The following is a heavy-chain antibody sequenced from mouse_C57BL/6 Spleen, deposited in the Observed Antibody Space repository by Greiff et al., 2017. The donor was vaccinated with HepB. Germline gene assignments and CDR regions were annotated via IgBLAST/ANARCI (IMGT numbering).Heavy chain of an antibody. Sequence: QVQLQQPGAELVMPGASVKLSCKASGYTFTSYWMHWVKQRPGQGLEWIGEIDPSDSYTNYNQKFKGKSTLTVDKSSSTAYMQLSSLTSEDSAVYYCARELNGTVDYWGQGTTLTVSS. CDR2: IDPSDSYT. CDR1: GYTFTSYW. J-gene: IGHJ2*01. D-gene: IGHD1-3*01. V-gene: IGHV1-69*01. CDR3: ARELNGTVDY.